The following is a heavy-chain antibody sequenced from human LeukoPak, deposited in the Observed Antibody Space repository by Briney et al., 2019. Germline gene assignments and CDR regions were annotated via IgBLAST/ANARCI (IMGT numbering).Heavy chain of an antibody. D-gene: IGHD1-14*01. CDR2: IYYSGST. CDR1: GGSISSSSYY. V-gene: IGHV4-39*01. J-gene: IGHJ4*02. Sequence: SETLSLTCTVSGGSISSSSYYWGWIRQPPGTGLEWIGSIYYSGSTYYNPSLKSRVTISVDTSKNQFSLKLSSVTAADTAVYYCARLFSGNGYWGQGTLVTVSS. CDR3: ARLFSGNGY.